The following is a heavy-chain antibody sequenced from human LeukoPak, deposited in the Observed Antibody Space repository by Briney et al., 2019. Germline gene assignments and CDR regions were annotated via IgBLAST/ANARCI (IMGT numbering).Heavy chain of an antibody. CDR2: ISYDGSNK. V-gene: IGHV3-30*18. CDR1: GFTFSSYG. CDR3: AKDHHSSTRYSYGSNPFDY. J-gene: IGHJ4*02. D-gene: IGHD5-18*01. Sequence: GSLRLSCAASGFTFSSYGMHWVRQAPGKGLEWVAVISYDGSNKYYADSVKGRFTISRDNSKNTLYLQMNSLRAEDTAVYYCAKDHHSSTRYSYGSNPFDYWGQGTLVTVSS.